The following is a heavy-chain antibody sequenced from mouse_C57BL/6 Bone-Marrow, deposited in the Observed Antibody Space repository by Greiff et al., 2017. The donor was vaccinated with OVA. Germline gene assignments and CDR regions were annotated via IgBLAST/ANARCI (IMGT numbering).Heavy chain of an antibody. Sequence: QVQLQQPGAELVKPGASVKLSCKASGYTFTSYWMQWVKQRPGQGLEWIGEIDPSDSYTNYNQKFKGKATLTVDTSSSTAYMPLSSLTSEDSAVYYCARRRSRTFFAYWGQGALVSVSA. CDR1: GYTFTSYW. CDR2: IDPSDSYT. CDR3: ARRRSRTFFAY. J-gene: IGHJ3*01. V-gene: IGHV1-50*01.